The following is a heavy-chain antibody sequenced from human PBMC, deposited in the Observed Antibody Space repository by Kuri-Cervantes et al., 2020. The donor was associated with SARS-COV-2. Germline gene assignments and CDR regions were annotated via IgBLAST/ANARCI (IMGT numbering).Heavy chain of an antibody. Sequence: SVKVSCKASGYTFTAHHIHWVRQAPGQGLEWMGRIIPILGTANYAQKFQGRVTITADKSTSTAYMELSSLRSEDTAVYYCARMSLLQNDAFDIWGQGTMVTVSS. CDR3: ARMSLLQNDAFDI. CDR1: GYTFTAHH. D-gene: IGHD1-26*01. V-gene: IGHV1-69*08. J-gene: IGHJ3*02. CDR2: IIPILGTA.